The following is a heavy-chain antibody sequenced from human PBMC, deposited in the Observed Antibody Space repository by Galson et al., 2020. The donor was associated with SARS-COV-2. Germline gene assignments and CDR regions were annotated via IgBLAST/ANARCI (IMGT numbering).Heavy chain of an antibody. CDR1: GFTFSYYE. J-gene: IGHJ4*02. V-gene: IGHV3-48*03. D-gene: IGHD3-16*01. CDR3: ARFYYEYTRILVY. Sequence: GESLKISCVASGFTFSYYEMNWVRQAPGKGLEWVSSISSSSTKIYYADSVKGRFTISRDNSRNSLYLQMNSLRAEDTAVYFCARFYYEYTRILVYWGQGALVTVSS. CDR2: ISSSSTKI.